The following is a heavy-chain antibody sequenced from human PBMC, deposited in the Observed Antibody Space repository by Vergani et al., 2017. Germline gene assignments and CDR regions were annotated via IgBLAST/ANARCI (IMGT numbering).Heavy chain of an antibody. D-gene: IGHD2-15*01. V-gene: IGHV3-23*01. Sequence: EVQLLESGGNLIQPGGSLRLSCGASGFTFSSYAMTWVRLAPGKGLQWVSAISGSGGNTFYTDSVKGRFTSSRDNSKDTLYLQMNRLRPEDTAVYYCASAAAAYCRGASCYDFFEYWGQGTLVTVAS. CDR1: GFTFSSYA. CDR3: ASAAAAYCRGASCYDFFEY. J-gene: IGHJ4*02. CDR2: ISGSGGNT.